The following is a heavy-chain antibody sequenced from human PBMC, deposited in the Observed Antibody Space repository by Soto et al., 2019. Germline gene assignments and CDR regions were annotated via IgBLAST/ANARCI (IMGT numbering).Heavy chain of an antibody. CDR2: IYYSGST. V-gene: IGHV4-59*01. CDR3: ARGGNASYDFWSGYYSNWFDP. D-gene: IGHD3-3*01. Sequence: SETLSLTCTVSGGSISSYYWSWIRQPPGKGLEWIGYIYYSGSTNYNPSLKSRVTISVDRSKNQFSLKLSSVTAADTAVYYCARGGNASYDFWSGYYSNWFDPWGQGTLVTVSS. CDR1: GGSISSYY. J-gene: IGHJ5*02.